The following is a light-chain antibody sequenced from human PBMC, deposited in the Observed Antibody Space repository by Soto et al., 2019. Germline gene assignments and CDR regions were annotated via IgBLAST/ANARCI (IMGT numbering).Light chain of an antibody. CDR3: QHYHGWPFT. V-gene: IGKV3-15*01. CDR2: GAS. J-gene: IGKJ2*01. CDR1: QSVRSD. Sequence: EILMTQSPATLSVSSGERATLSCRASQSVRSDLAWYQHHPGQAPRLLIYGASTRVTGTPPRFSGSGSGTEFTLTITSLQAEDFAVYYCQHYHGWPFTFGQGTKLEMK.